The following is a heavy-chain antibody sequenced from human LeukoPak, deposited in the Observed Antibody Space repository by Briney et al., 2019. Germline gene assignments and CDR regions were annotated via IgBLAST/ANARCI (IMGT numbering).Heavy chain of an antibody. CDR1: GYTFTGYY. D-gene: IGHD3-3*01. V-gene: IGHV1-2*02. CDR2: INPNSGGT. CDR3: ARVYGGSFGVVIPFNWFDP. J-gene: IGHJ5*02. Sequence: AASVKVSCKASGYTFTGYYMHLVRQAPGQGLEWMGWINPNSGGTNYAQKFQGRVTMTRDTSISTAYMELSRLRSDDTAVYYCARVYGGSFGVVIPFNWFDPWGQGTLVTVSS.